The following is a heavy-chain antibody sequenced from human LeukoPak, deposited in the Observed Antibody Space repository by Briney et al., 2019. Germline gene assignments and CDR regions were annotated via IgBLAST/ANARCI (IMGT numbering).Heavy chain of an antibody. CDR3: ARDPVPDGMDV. J-gene: IGHJ6*02. CDR2: ISSSGGTI. Sequence: PGGSLRLSCAASGFTFSSYEMNWVRQAPGKGLEWVSYISSSGGTIYYADSVKGRFTISRDNAKNSLYLQMNSLRAEDTAVYYCARDPVPDGMDVWGQGTTVTVSS. CDR1: GFTFSSYE. V-gene: IGHV3-48*03.